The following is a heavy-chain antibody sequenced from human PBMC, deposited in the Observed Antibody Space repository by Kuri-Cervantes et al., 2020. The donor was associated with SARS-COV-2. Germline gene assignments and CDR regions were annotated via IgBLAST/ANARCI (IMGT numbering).Heavy chain of an antibody. Sequence: ASVKVSCKASGYTFTSYDINWVRQATGQGLEWMGWMNPNSGNTGYAQKFQGRVTMTRNTSISTAYMELSSLRSEDTAVYYCARETYSGYDSHYYYYYGMDVWGQGTTVNVSS. CDR1: GYTFTSYD. D-gene: IGHD5-12*01. CDR3: ARETYSGYDSHYYYYYGMDV. J-gene: IGHJ6*01. V-gene: IGHV1-8*01. CDR2: MNPNSGNT.